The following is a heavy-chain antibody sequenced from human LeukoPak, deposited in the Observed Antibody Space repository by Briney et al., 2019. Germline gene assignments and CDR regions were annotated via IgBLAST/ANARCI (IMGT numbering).Heavy chain of an antibody. Sequence: GASVKVSCKTSEYTFTGYYMHWVRQAPGQGLEWMGWINPNSGDTNYAQKFQGRVTMTRDTSISTAYMELSRLRSDDTAVYYCAGDRTRYYYYSYMDVWGKGTAVTISS. CDR1: EYTFTGYY. V-gene: IGHV1-2*02. CDR2: INPNSGDT. D-gene: IGHD1-14*01. J-gene: IGHJ6*03. CDR3: AGDRTRYYYYSYMDV.